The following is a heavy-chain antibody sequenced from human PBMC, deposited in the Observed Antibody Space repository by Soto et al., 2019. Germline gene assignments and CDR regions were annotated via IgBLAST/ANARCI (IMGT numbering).Heavy chain of an antibody. J-gene: IGHJ3*02. D-gene: IGHD5-12*01. CDR2: FDPEDGET. CDR1: GYTLTELS. CDR3: ATSGWLQSQEDAFDI. Sequence: ASVKVSCKVSGYTLTELSMHWVRQAPGKGLEWMGGFDPEDGETIYAQKFQGRVTMTEDTSTDTAYMELSSLRSEDTAVYYCATSGWLQSQEDAFDIWGQGTMVTVS. V-gene: IGHV1-24*01.